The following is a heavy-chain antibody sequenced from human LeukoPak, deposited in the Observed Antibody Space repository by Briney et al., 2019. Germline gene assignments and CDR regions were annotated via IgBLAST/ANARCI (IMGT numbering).Heavy chain of an antibody. CDR3: ARRVTMVRGVIPYDAFDI. Sequence: PSETLSLTCTVSGGSISSYYWSWIRQAPGKGLEWIGDIHYSGSTNYNPSLKSRVTISVDTSKNQFSLKLSSVTAADTAVYSCARRVTMVRGVIPYDAFDIWGQGTMVTVSS. V-gene: IGHV4-59*08. CDR1: GGSISSYY. D-gene: IGHD3-10*01. J-gene: IGHJ3*02. CDR2: IHYSGST.